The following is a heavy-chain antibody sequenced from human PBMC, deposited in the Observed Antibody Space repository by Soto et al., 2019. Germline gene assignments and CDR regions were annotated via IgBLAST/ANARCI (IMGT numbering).Heavy chain of an antibody. CDR1: GFTFSSYS. CDR3: ARDHGIAVAGTPDY. V-gene: IGHV3-21*01. CDR2: ISSSSSYI. D-gene: IGHD6-19*01. J-gene: IGHJ4*02. Sequence: EVQLVESGGGLVKPGVSLRLSCAASGFTFSSYSMNWVRQAPGTGLEWVSSISSSSSYIYYADSVKGRFTISRDNAKNSLYLQINSLRAEDTAVYYCARDHGIAVAGTPDYCGQGTLVTVSS.